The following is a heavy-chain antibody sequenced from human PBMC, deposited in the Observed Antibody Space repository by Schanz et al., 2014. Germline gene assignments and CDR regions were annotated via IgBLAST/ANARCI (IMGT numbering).Heavy chain of an antibody. CDR1: GFVFRTFA. J-gene: IGHJ4*02. D-gene: IGHD6-19*01. CDR3: ARDLISSGWYA. V-gene: IGHV3-21*04. Sequence: EVQLLESGGTVVQPGGSLRVSCAASGFVFRTFAMYWVRQAPGKGLEWVSSISSSSSYISYADSVKGRFTISRDNAKNSLYLQMNSLRVEDTAVYYCARDLISSGWYAWGQGTLVTVSS. CDR2: ISSSSSYI.